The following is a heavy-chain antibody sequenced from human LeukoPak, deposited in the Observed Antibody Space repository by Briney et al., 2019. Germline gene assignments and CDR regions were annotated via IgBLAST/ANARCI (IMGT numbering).Heavy chain of an antibody. CDR1: GGSISSYY. CDR2: IYYSGST. V-gene: IGHV4-59*01. CDR3: ARDRRILTGPDY. D-gene: IGHD3-9*01. Sequence: SETLSLTCTVSGGSISSYYWSWIRQPPGKGLEWIGYIYYSGSTNYNPSLKSRVTISVDTSKNQFSLKLSSVTAADTAVYYCARDRRILTGPDYWGQGTLVTVSS. J-gene: IGHJ4*02.